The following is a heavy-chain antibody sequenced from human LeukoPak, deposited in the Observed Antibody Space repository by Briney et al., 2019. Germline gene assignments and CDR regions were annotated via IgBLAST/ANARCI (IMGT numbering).Heavy chain of an antibody. V-gene: IGHV4-59*01. CDR2: IYYSGST. D-gene: IGHD4-17*01. Sequence: PSETLSLTCTASGGSISSYYWSWIRQPPGKGLEWIGYIYYSGSTNYNPSLKSRVTISVDTSKNQFSLKLSSVTAADTAVYYCARSSDQHDYGDYNDAFDIWGQGTMVTVSS. J-gene: IGHJ3*02. CDR1: GGSISSYY. CDR3: ARSSDQHDYGDYNDAFDI.